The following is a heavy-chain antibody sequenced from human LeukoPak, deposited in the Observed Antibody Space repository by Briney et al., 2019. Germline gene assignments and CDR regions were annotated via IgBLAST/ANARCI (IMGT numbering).Heavy chain of an antibody. CDR1: GFTFSGSA. Sequence: GGSLKLSCAASGFTFSGSAMHWVRQASGKGLEWVGRIRSKANGYTTAYGASVKGRFTISRDDSQRATYVQMNSLKIEDTAVYYCTRLAGGDAFDIWGPGTMVTVSS. CDR3: TRLAGGDAFDI. D-gene: IGHD2-15*01. V-gene: IGHV3-73*01. CDR2: IRSKANGYTT. J-gene: IGHJ3*02.